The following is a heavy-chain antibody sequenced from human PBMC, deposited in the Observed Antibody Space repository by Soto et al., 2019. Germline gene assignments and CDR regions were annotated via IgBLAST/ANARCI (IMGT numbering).Heavy chain of an antibody. CDR1: GFTLSNDV. D-gene: IGHD6-25*01. V-gene: IGHV3-74*01. Sequence: GGSLRLSGSASGFTLSNDVVHWVRQSSGKGLVWVSRISADGSDTAYADSVKGRFSISRDNARNTVYLQMSSLRVDDTAVYYCVSKVPSGPRRALGQVTLVTVCS. CDR2: ISADGSDT. CDR3: VSKVPSGPRRA. J-gene: IGHJ5*02.